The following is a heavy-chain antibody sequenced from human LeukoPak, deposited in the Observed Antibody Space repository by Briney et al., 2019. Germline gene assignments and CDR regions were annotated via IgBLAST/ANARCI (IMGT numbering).Heavy chain of an antibody. CDR3: AREKMATVVYYYYGMDV. J-gene: IGHJ6*02. Sequence: GGSLRLSCAAPGFTFSSYWMSWVHQAPGKGLEWVANIKQDGSEKYYVDSVKGRFTISRDNAKNSLYLQMNSLRAEDTAVYYCAREKMATVVYYYYGMDVWGQGTTVTVSS. CDR1: GFTFSSYW. D-gene: IGHD5-24*01. CDR2: IKQDGSEK. V-gene: IGHV3-7*01.